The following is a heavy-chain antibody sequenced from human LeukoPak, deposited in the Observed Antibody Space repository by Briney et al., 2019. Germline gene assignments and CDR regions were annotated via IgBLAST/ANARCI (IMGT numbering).Heavy chain of an antibody. CDR2: ISGSGGST. Sequence: GGSLRLPCAASGFAFSSYAMSWVRQAPGKGLEWVSAISGSGGSTYYADSVKGRFTISRDNSKNTLYLQMSSLRAEDTAVYYCAKDRAYITMVRGVIPKGPLNYWGQGTLVTVSS. V-gene: IGHV3-23*01. D-gene: IGHD3-10*01. J-gene: IGHJ4*02. CDR3: AKDRAYITMVRGVIPKGPLNY. CDR1: GFAFSSYA.